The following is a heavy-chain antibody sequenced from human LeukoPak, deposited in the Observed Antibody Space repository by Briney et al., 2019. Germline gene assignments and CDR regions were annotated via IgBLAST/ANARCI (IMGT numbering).Heavy chain of an antibody. CDR1: GFTFSSYA. V-gene: IGHV3-64*01. J-gene: IGHJ4*02. Sequence: SGGSLRLSCAASGFTFSSYAMHWVRQAPGKGLEYVSAISSNGGSTYYANSVKGRFTISRDNSKNTLYLQMGSLRAEDMAVYYCARAPHXVFPXXVDXWGQGTLVTVSS. CDR3: ARAPHXVFPXXVDX. CDR2: ISSNGGST.